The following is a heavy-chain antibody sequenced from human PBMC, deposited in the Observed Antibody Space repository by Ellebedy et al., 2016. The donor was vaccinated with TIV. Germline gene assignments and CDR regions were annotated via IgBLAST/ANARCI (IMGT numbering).Heavy chain of an antibody. CDR2: IYWNDNK. Sequence: SGPTLVKPTQTLTLTCSFSGFLLTTSGVGVGWIRQPPGKALEWLALIYWNDNKRYSPSLESRLTITKDTSKNQVVLTLTNMDPVDTATYYCAHPNYDHIWGRYYFDVWGQGTLVTVSS. CDR1: GFLLTTSGVG. D-gene: IGHD3-16*01. CDR3: AHPNYDHIWGRYYFDV. V-gene: IGHV2-5*01. J-gene: IGHJ4*02.